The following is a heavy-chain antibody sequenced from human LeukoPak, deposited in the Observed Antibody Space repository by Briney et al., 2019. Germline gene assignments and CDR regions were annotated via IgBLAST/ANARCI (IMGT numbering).Heavy chain of an antibody. CDR3: ARHGPGKGYGSGNYEYAFDI. D-gene: IGHD3-10*01. J-gene: IGHJ3*02. CDR2: IHDSGSA. Sequence: SETLSLTCSSSGDSISTYYWSWIRQPPGKGLEWIGDIHDSGSANYNPSLQSRVTISIDESKKQFSLRLTSVTAADTAVYYCARHGPGKGYGSGNYEYAFDIWGQGTLVTVSS. V-gene: IGHV4-59*08. CDR1: GDSISTYY.